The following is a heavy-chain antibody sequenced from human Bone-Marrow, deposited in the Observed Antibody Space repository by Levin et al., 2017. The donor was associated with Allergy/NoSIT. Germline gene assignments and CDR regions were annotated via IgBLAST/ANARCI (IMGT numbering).Heavy chain of an antibody. CDR1: GYSFSRYW. D-gene: IGHD3/OR15-3a*01. V-gene: IGHV5-51*01. J-gene: IGHJ6*02. CDR2: IYPGDSDI. CDR3: ARRGLESFTYYGLDV. Sequence: GGSLRLSCQGSGYSFSRYWIAWVRQMPGKGLEWMGIIYPGDSDINYNPPFQGQVTLSVDKSSNTAYLHWSSLRTSDTAVYYCARRGLESFTYYGLDVWGQGTTVTVSS.